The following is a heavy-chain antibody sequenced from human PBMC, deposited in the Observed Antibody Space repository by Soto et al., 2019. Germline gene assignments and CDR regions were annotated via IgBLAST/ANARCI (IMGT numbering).Heavy chain of an antibody. CDR3: AAEGSWGLDYYFYYLDV. V-gene: IGHV3-23*01. CDR2: INTGGDST. CDR1: GFTFTNYA. D-gene: IGHD6-13*01. J-gene: IGHJ6*03. Sequence: GGSLRLSCAASGFTFTNYAMNWVRQAPGKGLEWVSFINTGGDSTSYADSVEGRFTISRDNSKNSVSLQMNSLRAEDTAVYYCAAEGSWGLDYYFYYLDVWGKGTTVTVSS.